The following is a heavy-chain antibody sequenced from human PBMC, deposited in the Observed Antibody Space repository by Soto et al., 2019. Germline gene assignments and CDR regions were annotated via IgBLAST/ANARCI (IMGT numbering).Heavy chain of an antibody. Sequence: PSETLSLTCAVYGGSFSGYYLSWIRQPPGKGLEWIGEINRSGSTNYNPSLKSRVTISVDTSKNKFSLKLSSVTAADTAVYYCASRKFYVWGSYRHFDYWGQGTLVTVYS. J-gene: IGHJ4*02. D-gene: IGHD3-16*02. CDR1: GGSFSGYY. CDR3: ASRKFYVWGSYRHFDY. CDR2: INRSGST. V-gene: IGHV4-34*01.